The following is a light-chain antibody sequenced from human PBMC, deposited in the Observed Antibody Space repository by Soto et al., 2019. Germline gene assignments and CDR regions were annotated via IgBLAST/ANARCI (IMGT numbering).Light chain of an antibody. J-gene: IGKJ1*01. V-gene: IGKV1-9*01. CDR1: QAISLY. Sequence: IQLTQSPSSLSASVGDRVTITCRASQAISLYVAWYQQRPGRAPQLLIYAASALQTGVPSRFSGSGSGTDFTLTIANLQPEDSGTYYCQHPKWAFGQGTTVEI. CDR2: AAS. CDR3: QHPKWA.